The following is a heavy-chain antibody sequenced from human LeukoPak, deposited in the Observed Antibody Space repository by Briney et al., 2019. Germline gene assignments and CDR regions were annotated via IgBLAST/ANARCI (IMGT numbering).Heavy chain of an antibody. CDR3: ARPYYYDSGQYYFHY. J-gene: IGHJ4*02. V-gene: IGHV5-51*01. D-gene: IGHD3-10*01. Sequence: GESLKISCKGSGYSFTSYWIGWVRQMPGKGLEWMAIIYPGDSDTRYSPSFQGQVTISADKSISTAYLQLSSLKASDTAMYYCARPYYYDSGQYYFHYWGQGTLVTVSS. CDR1: GYSFTSYW. CDR2: IYPGDSDT.